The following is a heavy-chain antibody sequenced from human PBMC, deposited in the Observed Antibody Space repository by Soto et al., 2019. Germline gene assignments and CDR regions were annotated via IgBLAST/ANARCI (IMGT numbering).Heavy chain of an antibody. D-gene: IGHD2-15*01. CDR3: ARDLVVVVAATLGWFDP. CDR2: IIPIFGTA. CDR1: GGTFSSYA. J-gene: IGHJ5*02. V-gene: IGHV1-69*01. Sequence: QVQLVQSGAEVKKPGSSVKVSCKASGGTFSSYAISWVRQAPGQGLEWMGGIIPIFGTANYAQKFQGRVTITADESTSTVYMELSSLRSEDTAVYYCARDLVVVVAATLGWFDPWGQGTLVTVSS.